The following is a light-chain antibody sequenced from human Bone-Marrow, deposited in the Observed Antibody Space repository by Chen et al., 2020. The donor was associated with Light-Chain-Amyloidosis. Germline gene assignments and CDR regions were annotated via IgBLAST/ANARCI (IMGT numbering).Light chain of an antibody. CDR2: RDT. CDR3: QSADSSGTYEVI. J-gene: IGLJ2*01. CDR1: DLPTKY. Sequence: SYELTQPPSVSVSPGQTARITCSGDDLPTKYAYLYQQKPGQAPVVVIPRDTERPSGISERFSGYSSGTTATLPISGVQAEDEAGYHCQSADSSGTYEVIFGGGTKLTVL. V-gene: IGLV3-25*03.